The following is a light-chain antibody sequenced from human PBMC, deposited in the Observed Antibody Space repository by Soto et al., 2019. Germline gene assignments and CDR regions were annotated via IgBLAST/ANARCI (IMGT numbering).Light chain of an antibody. CDR2: GAS. J-gene: IGKJ1*01. Sequence: IVLTQSPGTLSLSPGESATLSCRASQSISSSYLAWYQQKPGQAPRLLIYGASTRATGIPARFSGSGSGTEFTLTISRLQSEDFAVYYCQQYNNWLWTFGQGTKVEIK. V-gene: IGKV3-15*01. CDR3: QQYNNWLWT. CDR1: QSISSSY.